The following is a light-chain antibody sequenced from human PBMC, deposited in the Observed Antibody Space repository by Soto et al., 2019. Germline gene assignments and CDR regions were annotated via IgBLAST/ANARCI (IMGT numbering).Light chain of an antibody. CDR2: EVA. J-gene: IGLJ3*02. V-gene: IGLV2-14*01. Sequence: QSALTQPASVSGSPGQSITISCSGSGSDIGTYNFVSWYQHHPGRAPKLIISEVANRPSGVSDRFSGSKSGSLASLTISGLQSDDEAVYYCSSYTNTGTLVVFGVGTKGTVL. CDR3: SSYTNTGTLVV. CDR1: GSDIGTYNF.